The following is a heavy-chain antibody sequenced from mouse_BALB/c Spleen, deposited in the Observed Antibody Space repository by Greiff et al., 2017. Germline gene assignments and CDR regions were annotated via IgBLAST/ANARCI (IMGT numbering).Heavy chain of an antibody. CDR1: GFNIKDTY. D-gene: IGHD1-1*01. CDR2: IDPANGNT. V-gene: IGHV14-3*02. J-gene: IGHJ1*01. Sequence: LQQSGAELVKPGASVKLSCTASGFNIKDTYMHWVKQRPEQGLEWIGRIDPANGNTKYDPKFQGKATITADTSSNTAYLQLSSLTSEDTAVYYCARSNYGSSYWYFDVWGAGTTVTVSS. CDR3: ARSNYGSSYWYFDV.